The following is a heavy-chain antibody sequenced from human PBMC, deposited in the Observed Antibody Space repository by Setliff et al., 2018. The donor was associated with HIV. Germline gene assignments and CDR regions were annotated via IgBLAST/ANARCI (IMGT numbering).Heavy chain of an antibody. Sequence: PSQTLSLTCAISGDSVSSNSAAWNWIRQSPSRGLEWLGRTYYRSKWNTDYAVSVESRITINPDTSKNQFSLQLNSVTPEDTAVYYCAREGLAYCGGDCSTGAFDIWGQGTMVTVS. CDR1: GDSVSSNSAA. CDR3: AREGLAYCGGDCSTGAFDI. J-gene: IGHJ3*02. D-gene: IGHD2-21*02. CDR2: TYYRSKWNT. V-gene: IGHV6-1*01.